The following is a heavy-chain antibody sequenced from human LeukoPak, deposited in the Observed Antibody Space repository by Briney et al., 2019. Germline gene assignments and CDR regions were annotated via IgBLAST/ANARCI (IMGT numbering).Heavy chain of an antibody. D-gene: IGHD4-11*01. CDR1: GGTFSSYA. V-gene: IGHV1-69*05. Sequence: SVKVSCKASGGTFSSYAISWVRQAPGQGLEWMGGIIPIFGTANYALKFQGRVTITTDESTSTAYMELSSLRSEDTAVYYCARVRFYSNEYWYFDLWGRGTLVTVSS. CDR2: IIPIFGTA. CDR3: ARVRFYSNEYWYFDL. J-gene: IGHJ2*01.